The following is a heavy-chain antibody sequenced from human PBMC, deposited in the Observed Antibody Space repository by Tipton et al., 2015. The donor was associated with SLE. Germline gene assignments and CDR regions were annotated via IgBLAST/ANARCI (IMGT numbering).Heavy chain of an antibody. CDR3: ARASLGGYFDY. CDR2: IYYSGST. D-gene: IGHD3-16*01. J-gene: IGHJ4*02. Sequence: LRLSCTVSGGSISSSSYYWSWIRQPPGKGLEWIGYIYYSGSTNYNPSLKSRVTISVDTSKNQFSLKLSSVTAADTAVYYCARASLGGYFDYWGQGTLVTVSS. V-gene: IGHV4-61*01. CDR1: GGSISSSSYY.